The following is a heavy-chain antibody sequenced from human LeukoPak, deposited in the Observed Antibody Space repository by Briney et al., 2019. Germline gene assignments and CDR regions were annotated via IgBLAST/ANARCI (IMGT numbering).Heavy chain of an antibody. CDR3: ARGGIAAAGTFFSPFDY. CDR1: GYTFTGYY. D-gene: IGHD6-13*01. Sequence: SVKVSCKASGYTFTGYYMHWVRQAPGQGLEWMGGIIPIFGTANYAQKFQGRVTITTDESTSTAYMELSSLRSEDTAVYYCARGGIAAAGTFFSPFDYWGQGTLVTVSS. J-gene: IGHJ4*02. V-gene: IGHV1-69*05. CDR2: IIPIFGTA.